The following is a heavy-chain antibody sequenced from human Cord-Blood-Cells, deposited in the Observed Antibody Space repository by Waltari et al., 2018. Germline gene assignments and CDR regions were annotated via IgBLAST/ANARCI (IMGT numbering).Heavy chain of an antibody. D-gene: IGHD1-7*01. CDR1: GYTFTSYA. J-gene: IGHJ3*02. CDR3: ARGDNWNYDAFDI. CDR2: INAGNGNT. Sequence: QVQLVQSGAEVKKPGASVTVSCKASGYTFTSYAMHWVRQAPGQRLEWMGWINAGNGNTKYSQKFQGIVTITRDTSASTAYMELSSLRSGDTAVYDCARGDNWNYDAFDIWGQGTMVTVSS. V-gene: IGHV1-3*01.